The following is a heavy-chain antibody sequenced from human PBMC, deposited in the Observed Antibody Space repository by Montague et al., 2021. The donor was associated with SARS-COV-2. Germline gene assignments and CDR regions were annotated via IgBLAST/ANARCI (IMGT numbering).Heavy chain of an antibody. Sequence: TLSLTCTVSGYSISSGYYWGWIRQPAGKGLEWIGRIYTSGSTNYNPSLKSRVTISVDTSKNQFSLKLSSVTAADTAVYCCAGGPAATYYYGMDVWGQGTTVTVSS. CDR2: IYTSGST. V-gene: IGHV4-61*02. J-gene: IGHJ6*02. D-gene: IGHD2-15*01. CDR1: GYSISSGYY. CDR3: AGGPAATYYYGMDV.